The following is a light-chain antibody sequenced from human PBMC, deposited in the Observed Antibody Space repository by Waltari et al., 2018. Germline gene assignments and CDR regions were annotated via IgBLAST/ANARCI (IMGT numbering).Light chain of an antibody. V-gene: IGKV4-1*01. Sequence: DIVMTQSPDSLAVSLGARATINCKSSQSLLYSSNNKNFLAWYQQKPGQPPNLLIYWSSTRESGVPDRFSGSGSGTDFTLTISSLQAEDVALYYCQQYYSAPLTFGGGTKVEIK. J-gene: IGKJ4*01. CDR2: WSS. CDR3: QQYYSAPLT. CDR1: QSLLYSSNNKNF.